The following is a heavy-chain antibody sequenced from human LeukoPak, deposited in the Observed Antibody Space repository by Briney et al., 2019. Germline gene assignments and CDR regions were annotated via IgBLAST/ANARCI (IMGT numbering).Heavy chain of an antibody. Sequence: SETLSLTCTVSGGSISSYYWSWIRQPAGKGLEWIGYIYYSGSTNYNPSLKSRVTISVDTSKNQFSLKLSSVTAADTAVYYCARHAPGYYYDSSGYYFDYWGQGTLVTVSS. CDR2: IYYSGST. CDR1: GGSISSYY. D-gene: IGHD3-22*01. CDR3: ARHAPGYYYDSSGYYFDY. J-gene: IGHJ4*02. V-gene: IGHV4-59*08.